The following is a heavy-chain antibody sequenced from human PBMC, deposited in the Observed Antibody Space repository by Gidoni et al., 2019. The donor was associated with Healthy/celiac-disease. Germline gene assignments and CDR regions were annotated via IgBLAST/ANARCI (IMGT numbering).Heavy chain of an antibody. J-gene: IGHJ3*02. CDR3: AKDISPVVVPDETFDI. V-gene: IGHV3-30*18. CDR1: EFTFSSYG. D-gene: IGHD2-2*01. Sequence: QVHLVESGCGVVQPGRSLRLSCAASEFTFSSYGRHWVRQAPGKGLEWVEGISYDGSNKYYADAVKGRFTISRDNSKNKMYLQRNSLRAEDTAVYYCAKDISPVVVPDETFDIWGQGTMVTVSS. CDR2: ISYDGSNK.